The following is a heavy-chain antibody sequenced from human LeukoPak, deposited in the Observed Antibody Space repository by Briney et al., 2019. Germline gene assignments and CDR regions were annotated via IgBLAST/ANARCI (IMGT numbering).Heavy chain of an antibody. V-gene: IGHV3-13*01. J-gene: IGHJ3*02. CDR2: IGTAGDT. CDR3: ARLRSAAFDI. Sequence: GGSLRLSCAASGFTFSSSDMHWVRQATGKGLEWVSAIGTAGDTYYPGSVKGRFTISRENAKNSLYLQMNSLRAGDTAVYYCARLRSAAFDIWGQGTMDTVSS. CDR1: GFTFSSSD. D-gene: IGHD4-17*01.